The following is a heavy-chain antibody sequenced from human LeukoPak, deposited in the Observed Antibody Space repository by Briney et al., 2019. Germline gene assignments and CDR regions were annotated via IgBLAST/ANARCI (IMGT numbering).Heavy chain of an antibody. J-gene: IGHJ5*02. Sequence: ASVKVSCKASGYTFTDYFIQWVRQAPGQGLEWMGRINPNSGGTDYAQNFQGRVTMTRDTSISTAYMELSRLRSDDTAVYYCARGYCSGGTCYLVENWLDPWGQGTLVTVSS. CDR1: GYTFTDYF. V-gene: IGHV1-2*06. D-gene: IGHD2-15*01. CDR3: ARGYCSGGTCYLVENWLDP. CDR2: INPNSGGT.